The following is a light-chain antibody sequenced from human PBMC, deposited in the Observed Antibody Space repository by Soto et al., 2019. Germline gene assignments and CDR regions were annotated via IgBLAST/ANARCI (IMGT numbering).Light chain of an antibody. CDR2: GAS. Sequence: VMTQSPSTLSVSPGERATLSCRASQNVSSNLAWYQQKPGQAPRLLIYGASTRATGIPARFSGSGSGTEFALTISSLQSEDFAVYYCQQYNNWPPITFGQGTRLEIK. V-gene: IGKV3-15*01. CDR3: QQYNNWPPIT. CDR1: QNVSSN. J-gene: IGKJ5*01.